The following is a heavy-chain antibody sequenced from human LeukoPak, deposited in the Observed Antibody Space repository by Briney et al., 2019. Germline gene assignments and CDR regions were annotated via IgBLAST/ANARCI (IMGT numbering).Heavy chain of an antibody. CDR1: GGSFSGYY. V-gene: IGHV4-34*01. D-gene: IGHD7-27*01. CDR2: INHSGST. J-gene: IGHJ4*02. Sequence: SETLSLTCAVYGGSFSGYYWSWIRNPQGKGRRGIGEINHSGSTNYNPSLKSRVTISVDTSKNQFSLKLSSVTAADTAVYYRARTTGWGRLPWGYWGQGTPVTVSS. CDR3: ARTTGWGRLPWGY.